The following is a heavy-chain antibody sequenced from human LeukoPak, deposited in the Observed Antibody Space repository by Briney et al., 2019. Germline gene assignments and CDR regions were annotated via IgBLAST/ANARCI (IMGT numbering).Heavy chain of an antibody. CDR2: IFFTGST. Sequence: KASQTLSLTCSVSGDAITSGDDYWNWIRQSPGKGQQWIGYIFFTGSTYYNPSLGSRFTISLDAPKNQFSLRLNSVTAADTAVYYCARGDYTVLAGSPFDLWGRGTLVTVSS. D-gene: IGHD6-19*01. CDR1: GDAITSGDDY. CDR3: ARGDYTVLAGSPFDL. V-gene: IGHV4-30-4*01. J-gene: IGHJ4*02.